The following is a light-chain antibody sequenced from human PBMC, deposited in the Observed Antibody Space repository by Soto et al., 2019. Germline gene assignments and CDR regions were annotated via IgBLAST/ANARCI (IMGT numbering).Light chain of an antibody. CDR3: CSYAGTNTYV. Sequence: SALPQPTSVSGSPGQSITISCTGTSSHVGTYNLVSWYQQYSGKAPKLMIYEVSKRPSGVSNRFSGSKSGNTASLTISGLQAEDEADYYCCSYAGTNTYVLGTGTKVTVL. CDR2: EVS. J-gene: IGLJ1*01. V-gene: IGLV2-23*02. CDR1: SSHVGTYNL.